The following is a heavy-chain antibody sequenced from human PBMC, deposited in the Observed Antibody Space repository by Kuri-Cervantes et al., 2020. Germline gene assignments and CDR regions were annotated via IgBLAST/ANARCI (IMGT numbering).Heavy chain of an antibody. D-gene: IGHD1-7*01. V-gene: IGHV3-23*01. Sequence: ETLSLTCAASGFTFSSYSMNWVRQAPGKGLEWVSVISASGGSTYYADSVKGRFTISRGKSKNTLYMQMNSLRAEDTALYYCAKGIVGTTSGYFDYWGQGTLVTVSS. CDR1: GFTFSSYS. CDR2: ISASGGST. J-gene: IGHJ4*02. CDR3: AKGIVGTTSGYFDY.